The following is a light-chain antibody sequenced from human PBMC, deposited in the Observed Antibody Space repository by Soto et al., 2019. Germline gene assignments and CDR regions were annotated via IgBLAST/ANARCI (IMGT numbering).Light chain of an antibody. CDR1: SSDVGGYNH. Sequence: QSVLTQPASVSGSPGQSITISCTGTSSDVGGYNHVSWYQQHPGKAPKLMIYEVSNRPSGVSSRFSASKSGNTASLTISGLQAEDEADYYCSSYTTNITPVVFGGGTKLTVL. J-gene: IGLJ2*01. CDR2: EVS. CDR3: SSYTTNITPVV. V-gene: IGLV2-14*01.